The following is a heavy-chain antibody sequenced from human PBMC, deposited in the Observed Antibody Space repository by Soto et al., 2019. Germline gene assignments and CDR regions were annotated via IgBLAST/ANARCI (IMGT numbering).Heavy chain of an antibody. CDR2: INAGNGNT. D-gene: IGHD3-10*01. CDR3: ARSPLYYYGSGSYRYYYGMDV. V-gene: IGHV1-3*01. J-gene: IGHJ6*02. CDR1: GYTFTSYA. Sequence: QVQLVQSGAEVKKPGASVKVSCKASGYTFTSYAMHWVRQAPGQRLEWMGWINAGNGNTKYSQKFQGRVTITRDTSARTAYMELSSLRSEDTAVYYCARSPLYYYGSGSYRYYYGMDVWGQGTTVTVSS.